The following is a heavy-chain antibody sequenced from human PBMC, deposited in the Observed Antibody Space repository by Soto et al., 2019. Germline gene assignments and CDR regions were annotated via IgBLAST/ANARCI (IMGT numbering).Heavy chain of an antibody. D-gene: IGHD3-3*01. CDR2: IIPIFGTA. V-gene: IGHV1-69*13. Sequence: SMKVSCKASGGTFSSYAISWVRQAPGQGLEWMGGIIPIFGTANYAQKFQGRVTITADESTSTAYMELSSLRSEDTAVYYCARDNDLASSYWFDPWGQGTLVTVSS. CDR1: GGTFSSYA. J-gene: IGHJ5*02. CDR3: ARDNDLASSYWFDP.